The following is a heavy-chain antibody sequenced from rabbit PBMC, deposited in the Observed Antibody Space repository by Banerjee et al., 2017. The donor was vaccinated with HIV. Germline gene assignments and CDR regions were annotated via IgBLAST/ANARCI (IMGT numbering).Heavy chain of an antibody. V-gene: IGHV1S45*01. CDR3: ARDLAGAIGWNFNL. CDR1: GSTLSRYY. Sequence: QEQLVESGGGLVQPEGSLTLTCTASGSTLSRYYICWVRQAPGKGLEWIACINTSSGNTVYASWAKGRFTISKTSSTTVTLQMTSLTAADTATYFCARDLAGAIGWNFNLWGQGTLVTV. J-gene: IGHJ4*01. D-gene: IGHD4-1*01. CDR2: INTSSGNT.